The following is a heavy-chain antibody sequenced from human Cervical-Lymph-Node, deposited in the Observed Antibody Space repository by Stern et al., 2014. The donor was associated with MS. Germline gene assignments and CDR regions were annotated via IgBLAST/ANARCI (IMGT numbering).Heavy chain of an antibody. CDR1: GDSISRYF. CDR2: LSDSGTT. CDR3: ARSFGDYSIWFDY. J-gene: IGHJ4*02. Sequence: QVQLQESGPGLVKPSETLSLTCTVSGDSISRYFWSWIRQSPGKGLQWIGYLSDSGTTNYNPSLEGRVTMSVDTSKNQLSLRLNSVTAADTAVYYCARSFGDYSIWFDYWGQGALVTVSS. D-gene: IGHD4-17*01. V-gene: IGHV4-59*01.